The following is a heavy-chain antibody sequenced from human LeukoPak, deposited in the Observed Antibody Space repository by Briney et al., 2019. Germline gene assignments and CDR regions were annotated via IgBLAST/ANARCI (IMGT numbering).Heavy chain of an antibody. D-gene: IGHD3-16*01. CDR3: AKKGLDGGEPNSYYYYYYMDV. J-gene: IGHJ6*03. CDR1: GFTFSSYG. V-gene: IGHV3-23*01. CDR2: ISGSGGST. Sequence: GGSLRLSCAASGFTFSSYGMSWVRQAPGKGLEWVSAISGSGGSTYYAESVKGRFTISRDNSKNTLYLQMNSLRAEDTAVYYCAKKGLDGGEPNSYYYYYYMDVWGKGTTVTISS.